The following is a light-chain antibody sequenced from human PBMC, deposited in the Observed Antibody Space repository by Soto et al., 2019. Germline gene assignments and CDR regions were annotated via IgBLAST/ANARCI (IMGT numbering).Light chain of an antibody. CDR3: AVWDDSLSGHYV. CDR2: EVT. V-gene: IGLV2-14*01. Sequence: QSALAQPASVSGSPGQSITIPCTGTTSDIGAYDYVSWYQQHPGKVPELIIFEVTKRPSGFSSRFSGSKSGNTASLTISGLQAEDEADYYCAVWDDSLSGHYVFGTGTKVTVL. J-gene: IGLJ1*01. CDR1: TSDIGAYDY.